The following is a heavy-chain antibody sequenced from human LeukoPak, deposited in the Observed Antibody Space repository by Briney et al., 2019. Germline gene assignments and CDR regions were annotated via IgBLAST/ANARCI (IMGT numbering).Heavy chain of an antibody. CDR1: GYTFTSHG. J-gene: IGHJ6*03. Sequence: ASVKFSCKASGYTFTSHGISWVRQAPGQGIEWMGWISAYNGITEYARKLQGRVTMSTDTSTSTAYMEPRSLSSDDTAVYYCARGVVPTADYYYCYMDVWGKGTTVTVSS. CDR2: ISAYNGIT. V-gene: IGHV1-18*01. CDR3: ARGVVPTADYYYCYMDV. D-gene: IGHD2-2*01.